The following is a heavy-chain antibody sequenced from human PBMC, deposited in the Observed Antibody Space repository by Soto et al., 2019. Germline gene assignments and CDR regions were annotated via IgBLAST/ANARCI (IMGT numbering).Heavy chain of an antibody. J-gene: IGHJ6*02. CDR1: GGSVSSGVFS. CDR2: ISHGGSP. Sequence: RSLTCAVSGGSVSSGVFSWNWIRQPPGQGLEWIGYISHGGSPHYTPSLRSRVSISVDRSTNVISLNLTSMTPADTAVYFCARGQYYYAMDVWGQGTTVTVSS. V-gene: IGHV4-30-2*01. CDR3: ARGQYYYAMDV.